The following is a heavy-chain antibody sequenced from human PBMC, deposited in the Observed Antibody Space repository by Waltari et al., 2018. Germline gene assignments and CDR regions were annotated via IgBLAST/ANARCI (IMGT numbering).Heavy chain of an antibody. Sequence: VKVSCKASGGTFSSYAISWVRQAPGQGLEWMGGIIPIFGTANYAQKFQGRVTITADESTSTAYMELSSLRSEDTAVYYCALCSGSSGYYYGAFDIWGQGTMVTVSS. D-gene: IGHD3-22*01. CDR1: GGTFSSYA. CDR2: IIPIFGTA. CDR3: ALCSGSSGYYYGAFDI. J-gene: IGHJ3*02. V-gene: IGHV1-69*01.